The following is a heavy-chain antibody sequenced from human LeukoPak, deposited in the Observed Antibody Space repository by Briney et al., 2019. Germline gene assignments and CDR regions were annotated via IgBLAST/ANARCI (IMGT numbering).Heavy chain of an antibody. CDR3: ARLVMTTSRGSGYYYGMDV. D-gene: IGHD4-17*01. V-gene: IGHV4-34*01. J-gene: IGHJ6*02. CDR1: GGSFSGYY. CDR2: INHSGST. Sequence: SETLFLTCAVYGGSFSGYYWNWIRQPPGKGLEWIGEINHSGSTNYNPSLKSRVTISVDTSKNQFSLKLSSVTAADTAVYYCARLVMTTSRGSGYYYGMDVWGQGTTVTVSS.